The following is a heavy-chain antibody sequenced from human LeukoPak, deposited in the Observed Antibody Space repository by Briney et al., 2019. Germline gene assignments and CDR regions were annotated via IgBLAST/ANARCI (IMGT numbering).Heavy chain of an antibody. V-gene: IGHV3-21*01. CDR3: ARDATHLDYYDSSGKGFYYYGMDV. D-gene: IGHD3-22*01. CDR2: ISSSSSYI. J-gene: IGHJ6*02. CDR1: GFTFSSYE. Sequence: GGSLRLSCAASGFTFSSYEMNWVRQAPGKGLEWVSSISSSSSYIYYADSVKGRFTISRDNAKNSLYLQMNSLRAEDTAVYYCARDATHLDYYDSSGKGFYYYGMDVWGQGTTVTVSS.